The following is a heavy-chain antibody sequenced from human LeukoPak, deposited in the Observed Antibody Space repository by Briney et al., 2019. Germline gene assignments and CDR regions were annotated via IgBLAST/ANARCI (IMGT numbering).Heavy chain of an antibody. Sequence: PGGSLRLSCAASGFTVSSNYMSWVRQAPGKGLERVSIIYSGGSTYYADSVKGRFTISGHNSKNTLYLQMNSLRAEDTAVYYCARGLAGIFGVVNYYYGMDVWGQGTTVTVSS. CDR2: IYSGGST. CDR3: ARGLAGIFGVVNYYYGMDV. V-gene: IGHV3-53*04. D-gene: IGHD3-3*01. J-gene: IGHJ6*02. CDR1: GFTVSSNY.